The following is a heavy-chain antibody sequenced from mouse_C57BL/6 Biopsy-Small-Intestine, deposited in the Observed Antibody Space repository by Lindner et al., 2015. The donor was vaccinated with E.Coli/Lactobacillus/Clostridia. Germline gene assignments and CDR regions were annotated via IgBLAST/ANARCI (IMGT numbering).Heavy chain of an antibody. D-gene: IGHD2-2*01. CDR1: GYTFTDYN. Sequence: QESGPELVKPGASVKISCKAAGYTFTDYNMDWVKQSHGESLEWIGDISPNNGGTIYNQKFKGKATLTVDKSSNTAYMELRSLTSEDTAVYYCARSYGYDLAWFAYWGQGTLVTVSA. V-gene: IGHV1-18*01. CDR3: ARSYGYDLAWFAY. CDR2: ISPNNGGT. J-gene: IGHJ3*01.